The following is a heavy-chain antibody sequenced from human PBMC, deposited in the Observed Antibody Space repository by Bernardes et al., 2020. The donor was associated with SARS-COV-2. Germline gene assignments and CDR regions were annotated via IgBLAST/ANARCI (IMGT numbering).Heavy chain of an antibody. CDR3: ASPRVDFDWLLPLDY. V-gene: IGHV3-30-3*01. J-gene: IGHJ4*02. CDR2: TSYDGDNK. CDR1: GFSFSTHA. D-gene: IGHD3-9*01. Sequence: SLRLSCAASGFSFSTHAMHWVRRAPGKGLEWVAVTSYDGDNKYYADSVKGRFTISRDNSMNTLYLEMNSLTPEDTAVYYCASPRVDFDWLLPLDYWGLGTRVTVSS.